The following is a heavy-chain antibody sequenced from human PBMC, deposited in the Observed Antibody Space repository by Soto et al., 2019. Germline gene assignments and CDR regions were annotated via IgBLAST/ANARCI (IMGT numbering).Heavy chain of an antibody. CDR3: AKGNSWSPALVLDI. CDR1: GFTFSSYA. CDR2: ISGSGGST. Sequence: EVQLLESGGGLVQPGGSLRLSCAASGFTFSSYAMNWVRQAPGKGLEWVSAISGSGGSTYYADSVKGRFTISRDSSKTTLYLQMNSLRAEDTAVYYCAKGNSWSPALVLDIWGQGTMVTVSS. D-gene: IGHD1-7*01. V-gene: IGHV3-23*01. J-gene: IGHJ3*02.